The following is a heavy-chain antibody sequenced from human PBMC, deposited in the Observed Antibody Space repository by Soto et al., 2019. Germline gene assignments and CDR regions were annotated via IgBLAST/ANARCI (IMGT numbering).Heavy chain of an antibody. CDR2: IGGNGVST. V-gene: IGHV3-23*01. CDR1: GFTFSSYA. J-gene: IGHJ4*02. Sequence: EVQLLESGGGLVQPGGSLRLSCAASGFTFSSYAMSGVRQAPGKGLEWVSTIGGNGVSTYYADSVKGRFTITRDNSKNTLYLHMNSLRAEDTALYYCAKRVSGDDWGQGTLVTVSS. D-gene: IGHD3-10*01. CDR3: AKRVSGDD.